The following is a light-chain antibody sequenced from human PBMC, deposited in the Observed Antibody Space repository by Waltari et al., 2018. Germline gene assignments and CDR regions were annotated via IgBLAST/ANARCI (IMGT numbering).Light chain of an antibody. V-gene: IGLV2-14*01. Sequence: QSALTQPASVSGSPGQSLTIPCTGTSSDVGGYNYVSWYQQPPGKAPKLMIYEVSNRPSGVSNRFSGSKSVNTASLTISGLQAEDEADYYCSSYTSSSTVVFGGGTKLTVL. CDR1: SSDVGGYNY. CDR3: SSYTSSSTVV. CDR2: EVS. J-gene: IGLJ2*01.